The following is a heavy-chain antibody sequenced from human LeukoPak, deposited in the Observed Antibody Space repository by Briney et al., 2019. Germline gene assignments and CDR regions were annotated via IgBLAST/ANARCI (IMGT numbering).Heavy chain of an antibody. V-gene: IGHV4-34*01. J-gene: IGHJ5*02. Sequence: SETLSLTCAVYGGSFSGYYWSWIRQPPGKGLEWTASIYYSGTTYYNPSLMGRVTISVDTSKNQFSLNLYSVTAADTAVYFCARGLGFGEPRFDPWGQGTLVTVSS. CDR3: ARGLGFGEPRFDP. CDR1: GGSFSGYY. D-gene: IGHD3-10*01. CDR2: IYYSGTT.